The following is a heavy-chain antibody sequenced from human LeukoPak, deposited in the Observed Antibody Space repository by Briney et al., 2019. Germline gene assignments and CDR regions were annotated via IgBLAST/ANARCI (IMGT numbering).Heavy chain of an antibody. D-gene: IGHD3/OR15-3a*01. CDR3: AKDQGQGIWTDLTY. V-gene: IGHV3-66*01. CDR1: GFTVSNNY. J-gene: IGHJ4*02. Sequence: GGSLRLSCAASGFTVSNNYMTWVRQAPGKGLEWVSLIYSGGSTYYADSVKGRFTISRDNSKNTVYLQMNSLRAEDTAVYYCAKDQGQGIWTDLTYWGRGTLVTVSS. CDR2: IYSGGST.